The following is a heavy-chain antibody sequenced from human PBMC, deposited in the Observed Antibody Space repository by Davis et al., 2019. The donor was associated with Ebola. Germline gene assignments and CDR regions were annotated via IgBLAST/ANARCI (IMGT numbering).Heavy chain of an antibody. D-gene: IGHD6-13*01. CDR1: GYSFTSHW. Sequence: GSLRLSCEASGYSFTSHWIGWVRQMPGGGLEWMGIIYPGCFDTRYSPSFQGQVTISADKSISTAYLHWSSLKASDTAMYYCARLASSSWFYGMDVWGQGTTVTVSS. CDR2: IYPGCFDT. CDR3: ARLASSSWFYGMDV. J-gene: IGHJ6*02. V-gene: IGHV5-51*01.